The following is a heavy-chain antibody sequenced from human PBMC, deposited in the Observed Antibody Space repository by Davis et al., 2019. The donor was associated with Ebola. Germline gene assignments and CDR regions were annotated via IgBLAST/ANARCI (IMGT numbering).Heavy chain of an antibody. D-gene: IGHD6-19*01. Sequence: SETLSLTCAVYGGSFSGYYWSWIRQPPGKGLEWIGYIYYSGSTYYNPSLKSRATISVDTSKNQFSLNLNSVTAADTAVYYCARGGEQWLVPGNYFDYWGQGTLVTVSS. J-gene: IGHJ4*02. CDR1: GGSFSGYY. CDR3: ARGGEQWLVPGNYFDY. CDR2: IYYSGST. V-gene: IGHV4-34*11.